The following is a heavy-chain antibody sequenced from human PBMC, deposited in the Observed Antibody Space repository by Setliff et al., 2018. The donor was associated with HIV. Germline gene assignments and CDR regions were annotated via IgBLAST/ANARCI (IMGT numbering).Heavy chain of an antibody. CDR2: IYTSGST. D-gene: IGHD3-3*01. CDR3: ARQYDFWSGYNGFDP. Sequence: SETLSLTCTVSGGSISSGSYYWSWIRQPAGKGLEWIGRIYTSGSTNYNPSLKSRVTISVDTSKNQFSLKLSSVTAADTAVYYCARQYDFWSGYNGFDPWGQGTLVTVSS. J-gene: IGHJ5*02. CDR1: GGSISSGSYY. V-gene: IGHV4-61*02.